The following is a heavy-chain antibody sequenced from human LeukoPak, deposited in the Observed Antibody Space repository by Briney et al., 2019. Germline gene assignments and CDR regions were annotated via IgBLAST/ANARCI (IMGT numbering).Heavy chain of an antibody. D-gene: IGHD6-13*01. CDR1: GFTFDDYA. J-gene: IGHJ4*02. Sequence: GGSPRLSCAASGFTFDDYAMHWVRQAPGKGLEWVSGISWNSGSIGYADSVKGRFTISRDNAKNSLYLQMNGPRAEDTAVYYCASRNYLNYWGQGTLVTVSS. V-gene: IGHV3-9*01. CDR3: ASRNYLNY. CDR2: ISWNSGSI.